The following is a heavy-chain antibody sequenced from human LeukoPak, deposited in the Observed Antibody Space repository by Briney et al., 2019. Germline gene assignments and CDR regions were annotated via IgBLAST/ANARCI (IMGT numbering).Heavy chain of an antibody. D-gene: IGHD6-19*01. J-gene: IGHJ3*02. V-gene: IGHV3-30*18. Sequence: GRSLRLSCAASGFTFSSYGMHWVRQAPGKGLEWVAVISYDGSNKYYADSVKGRFTISRDNSKNTLYLQMNSLRAEDTAVYYCAKERGAVAAGDAFDIWGQGTMVTVSS. CDR2: ISYDGSNK. CDR1: GFTFSSYG. CDR3: AKERGAVAAGDAFDI.